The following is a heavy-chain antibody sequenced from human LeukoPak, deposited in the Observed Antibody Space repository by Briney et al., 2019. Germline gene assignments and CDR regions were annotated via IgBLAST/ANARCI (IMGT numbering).Heavy chain of an antibody. D-gene: IGHD3-10*01. CDR3: ARDGEGDEGWDY. V-gene: IGHV4-59*11. CDR1: PVSIRRHF. Sequence: SETLSLTCSVSPVSIRRHFWIWIRQSPGKGLEYIGRSSYSGNTDYNPSLKGRVSISADTSKNQFFLRLISVTAADTAIYYCARDGEGDEGWDYWGQGTLVTVSS. J-gene: IGHJ4*02. CDR2: SSYSGNT.